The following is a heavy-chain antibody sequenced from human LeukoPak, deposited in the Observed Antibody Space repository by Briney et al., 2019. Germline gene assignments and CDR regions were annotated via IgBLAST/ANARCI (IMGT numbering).Heavy chain of an antibody. V-gene: IGHV3-33*01. Sequence: PGESLRLSCAVSGFTFSSDGMHWVRQAPGKGLELVAVIWYDGSNKYYADSVKGRFTISRDNSKNTLYLQMNSLRAEDTAVYYCARGLYDRSGYYATPDYWGQGTLVTVSS. CDR3: ARGLYDRSGYYATPDY. D-gene: IGHD3-22*01. CDR1: GFTFSSDG. J-gene: IGHJ4*02. CDR2: IWYDGSNK.